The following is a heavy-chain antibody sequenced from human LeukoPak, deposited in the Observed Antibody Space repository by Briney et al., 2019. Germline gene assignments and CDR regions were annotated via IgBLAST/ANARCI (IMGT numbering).Heavy chain of an antibody. J-gene: IGHJ4*02. D-gene: IGHD4-17*01. Sequence: PGGSLRLSCAASGFTFTTYSMNWVRQAPGKGPEWVSYISGSTSNIKYADSVMGRFTISRDNAKNSLYLQMNSLRDEDTAVYYCARDLYGDYSFDYWGQGTLVTVSS. CDR2: ISGSTSNI. CDR3: ARDLYGDYSFDY. CDR1: GFTFTTYS. V-gene: IGHV3-48*02.